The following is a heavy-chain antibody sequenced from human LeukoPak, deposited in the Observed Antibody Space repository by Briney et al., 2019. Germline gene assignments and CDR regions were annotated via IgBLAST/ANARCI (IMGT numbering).Heavy chain of an antibody. CDR1: GSSIISGCY. J-gene: IGHJ4*02. CDR2: IYHSGRS. V-gene: IGHV4-38-2*01. Sequence: KSSETLSLTCAVSGSSIISGCYWAWIRQPPGKGLEWIGSIYHSGRSYYNPSLKTRVTISVDTSKNQFSLKLSSVTAADTAVYYCATLPDYWGQGTLVTVSS. CDR3: ATLPDY.